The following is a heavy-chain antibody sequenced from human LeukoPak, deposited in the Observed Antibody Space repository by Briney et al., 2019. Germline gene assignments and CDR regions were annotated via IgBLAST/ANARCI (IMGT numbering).Heavy chain of an antibody. D-gene: IGHD6-13*01. V-gene: IGHV3-21*01. J-gene: IGHJ4*02. CDR1: GFTFSSYS. CDR3: AIEERAGFDY. CDR2: ISGYSSYI. Sequence: TGGSLRLSCAASGFTFSSYSMDWVRQAPGKGLEWVSSISGYSSYIYYADSVKGRFTISRDNATNSLYLQMNSLRPENTAVYYCAIEERAGFDYWGQGTLVTVSS.